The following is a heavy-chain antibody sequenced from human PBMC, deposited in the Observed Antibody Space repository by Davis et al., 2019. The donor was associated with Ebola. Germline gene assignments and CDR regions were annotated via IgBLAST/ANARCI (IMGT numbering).Heavy chain of an antibody. V-gene: IGHV4-34*01. CDR2: IYHSGST. CDR3: ARTRIAAAGRFFYYYGMDV. J-gene: IGHJ6*02. D-gene: IGHD6-13*01. CDR1: GFTFSNYA. Sequence: GSLRLSCAASGFTFSNYAMSWVRQPPGKGLEWIGEIYHSGSTNYNPSLKSRVTISVDTSKNQFSLKLSSVTAADTAVYYCARTRIAAAGRFFYYYGMDVWGQGTTVTVSS.